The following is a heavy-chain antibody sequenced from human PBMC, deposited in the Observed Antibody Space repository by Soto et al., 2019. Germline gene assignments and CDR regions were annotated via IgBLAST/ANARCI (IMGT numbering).Heavy chain of an antibody. J-gene: IGHJ4*02. CDR3: VKDSGVYYDSSGYYDY. V-gene: IGHV3-64D*08. D-gene: IGHD3-22*01. CDR2: ISSNGGGT. Sequence: LRLSCSASGFTFSSYAMHWVRQAPGKGLEYVSAISSNGGGTYYADSVKGRFTISRDNSKNTLYLQMSSLRAEDTAVYYCVKDSGVYYDSSGYYDYWGQGTLVTVSS. CDR1: GFTFSSYA.